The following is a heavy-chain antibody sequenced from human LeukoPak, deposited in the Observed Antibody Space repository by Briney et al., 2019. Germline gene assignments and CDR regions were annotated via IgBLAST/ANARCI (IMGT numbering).Heavy chain of an antibody. J-gene: IGHJ6*02. D-gene: IGHD3-3*01. CDR3: ARGSALEWLLYGYYYYGMDV. V-gene: IGHV1-8*01. Sequence: ASVKVSCKPSGYRFTSYDIKWVSPAAGQGLERMGWMNPNSGNTGYAQKFQGRVTMTRNTSISTAYMELSSLRSEDTAVYYCARGSALEWLLYGYYYYGMDVWGQGTTVTVSS. CDR2: MNPNSGNT. CDR1: GYRFTSYD.